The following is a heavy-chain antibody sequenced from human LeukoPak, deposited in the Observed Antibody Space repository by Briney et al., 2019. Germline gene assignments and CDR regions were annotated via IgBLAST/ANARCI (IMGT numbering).Heavy chain of an antibody. V-gene: IGHV3-21*01. Sequence: PGGSLRLSCAASGFTVSTNYMSWVRQAPGKGLEWVASIGTTSTFIHYADSVKGRFTTSRDNAQDSLFLQMNSLGAEDTAVYYCAKAHPGFDYWGQGVLVTVSS. CDR3: AKAHPGFDY. J-gene: IGHJ4*02. CDR2: IGTTSTFI. CDR1: GFTVSTNY.